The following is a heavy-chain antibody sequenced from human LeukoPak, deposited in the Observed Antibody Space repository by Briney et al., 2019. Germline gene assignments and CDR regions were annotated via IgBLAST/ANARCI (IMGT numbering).Heavy chain of an antibody. V-gene: IGHV3-30-3*01. J-gene: IGHJ4*02. CDR3: AREGLRYYGY. CDR2: ISYDGSNK. Sequence: GGSLRLSCAASEFTFSSYAMHWVRQAPGKGLEWVAVISYDGSNKYYADSVKGRFTISRDNSKNTLYLQMNSLRAEGTAVYYCAREGLRYYGYWGQGTLVTVSS. CDR1: EFTFSSYA.